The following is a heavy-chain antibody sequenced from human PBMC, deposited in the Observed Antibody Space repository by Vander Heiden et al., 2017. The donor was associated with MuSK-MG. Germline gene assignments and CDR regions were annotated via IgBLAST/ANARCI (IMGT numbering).Heavy chain of an antibody. CDR3: ARDSLDYDFWSGYAFDI. CDR2: IYYSGST. D-gene: IGHD3-3*01. V-gene: IGHV4-39*07. CDR1: GGSISSSSYY. Sequence: QLQLQESGPGLVKPSETLSLTCTVSGGSISSSSYYWGWIRQPPGKGLEWIGSIYYSGSTYYNPSLKSRVTISVDTSKNQLSLKLSSVTAADTAVYYCARDSLDYDFWSGYAFDIWGQGTMVTVSS. J-gene: IGHJ3*02.